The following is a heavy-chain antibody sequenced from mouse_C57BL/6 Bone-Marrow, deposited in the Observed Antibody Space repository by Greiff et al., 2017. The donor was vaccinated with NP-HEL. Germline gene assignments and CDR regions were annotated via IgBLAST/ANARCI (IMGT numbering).Heavy chain of an antibody. Sequence: VQLQQPGAELARPGASVKMSCKASGYTFTSYTMHWVKQRPGQGLEWIGYINPSSGYTNYNQKFKDKATLTADKSSSTASLQLSSLTSEDAAVYYWSREGEYHGDFGYWGQGATLTGAS. CDR1: GYTFTSYT. CDR2: INPSSGYT. J-gene: IGHJ2*01. V-gene: IGHV1-4*01. CDR3: SREGEYHGDFGY. D-gene: IGHD5-1*01.